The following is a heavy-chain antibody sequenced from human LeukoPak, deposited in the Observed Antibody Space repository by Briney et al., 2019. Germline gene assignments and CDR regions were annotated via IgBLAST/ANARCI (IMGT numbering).Heavy chain of an antibody. CDR1: GYSFTSYW. J-gene: IGHJ1*01. CDR2: IYPGDSDT. CDR3: ASSSYSSIDGYFQH. D-gene: IGHD6-13*01. V-gene: IGHV5-51*01. Sequence: GESLKISCKGPGYSFTSYWIGWVRQMPGKGLEWMGIIYPGDSDTRYSPSFQGQVTISADKSISTAHLQWSSLKASDTAMYYCASSSYSSIDGYFQHWGQGTLVTVSS.